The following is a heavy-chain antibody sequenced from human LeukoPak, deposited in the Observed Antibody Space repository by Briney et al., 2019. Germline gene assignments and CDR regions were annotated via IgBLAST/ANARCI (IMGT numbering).Heavy chain of an antibody. CDR1: GFTFRSYA. Sequence: GGSLRLSCAASGFTFRSYAMSWVRQAPGKGLEWVSALSGSGGSTYYAGSVKGRFTISRDNSKNTLYLRMNSLRAEDTAVYYCAKQLGYCSDGSCYFPYWGQGTLVTVSS. D-gene: IGHD2-15*01. CDR2: LSGSGGST. V-gene: IGHV3-23*01. CDR3: AKQLGYCSDGSCYFPY. J-gene: IGHJ4*02.